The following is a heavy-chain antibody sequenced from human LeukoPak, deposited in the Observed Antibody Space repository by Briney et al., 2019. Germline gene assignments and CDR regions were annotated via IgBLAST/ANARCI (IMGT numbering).Heavy chain of an antibody. D-gene: IGHD2/OR15-2a*01. V-gene: IGHV3-74*01. CDR2: INSDGSWT. J-gene: IGHJ4*02. CDR3: VSFYETD. CDR1: GFTFSSYA. Sequence: PGRSLRLSCAASGFTFSSYAMHWVRQAPGKGLVWVSHINSDGSWTSYADSVKGRFTISKDNAKNTVYLQMNNLRAEDTAVYYCVSFYETDWGRGTLVTVSS.